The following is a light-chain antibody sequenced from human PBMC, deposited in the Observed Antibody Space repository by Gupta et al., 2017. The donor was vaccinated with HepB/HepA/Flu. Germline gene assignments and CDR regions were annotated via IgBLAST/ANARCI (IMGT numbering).Light chain of an antibody. CDR3: QQYYSTPLT. CDR2: WAS. J-gene: IGKJ4*01. CDR1: QNMLYRSNNNNC. Sequence: DIVMTQSPDSLALSLAGRAPLNCKSSQNMLYRSNNNNCWAWYQQKAGQPPKLLIDWASTRASGVPDRCSGSGSGTDFTLTISSLKAEDVAVYYCQQYYSTPLTFGGGTKVEIK. V-gene: IGKV4-1*01.